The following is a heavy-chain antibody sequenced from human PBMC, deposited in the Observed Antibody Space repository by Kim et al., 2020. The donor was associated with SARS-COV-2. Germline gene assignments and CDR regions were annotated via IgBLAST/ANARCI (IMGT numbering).Heavy chain of an antibody. CDR1: GDSVSSNSAA. D-gene: IGHD6-13*01. J-gene: IGHJ6*02. CDR3: ARERGIAAAGTSYYYYGMDV. Sequence: SQTLSLTCAISGDSVSSNSAAWNWIRQSPSRGLEWLGRTYYRSKWYNDYAVSVKSRITINPDTSKNQFSLQLNSVTPEDTAVYYCARERGIAAAGTSYYYYGMDVWGQGTTGTVSS. CDR2: TYYRSKWYN. V-gene: IGHV6-1*01.